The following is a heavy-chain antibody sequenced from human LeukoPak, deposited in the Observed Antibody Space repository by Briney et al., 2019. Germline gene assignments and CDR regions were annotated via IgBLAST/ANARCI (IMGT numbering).Heavy chain of an antibody. CDR3: ARSPLYSGDYRFDH. V-gene: IGHV4-4*07. CDR2: IYTSGST. CDR1: GGSISSYY. Sequence: SETLSLTCTVSGGSISSYYWSWIRQPAGKGLEWIGRIYTSGSTNYNPSLKSRVTMSVDTSKNQFSLKLSSVTAADTAVYYCARSPLYSGDYRFDHRGQGTLVTVSS. D-gene: IGHD4-17*01. J-gene: IGHJ4*02.